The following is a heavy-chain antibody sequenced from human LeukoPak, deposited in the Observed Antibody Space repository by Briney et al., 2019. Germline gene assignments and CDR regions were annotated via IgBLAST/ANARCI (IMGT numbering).Heavy chain of an antibody. CDR3: ATDRGWRTSGYYLYYFEY. CDR2: ISGSVGNT. V-gene: IGHV3-23*01. Sequence: GGSLRLSCAASGFTFSSYAMSWVRQAPGKGLEWVSAISGSVGNTYYADSVKGRFTISRDNSKNTLYLQMNSLRAEDTAVYYCATDRGWRTSGYYLYYFEYWGQGTLVTYSS. CDR1: GFTFSSYA. J-gene: IGHJ4*02. D-gene: IGHD3-3*01.